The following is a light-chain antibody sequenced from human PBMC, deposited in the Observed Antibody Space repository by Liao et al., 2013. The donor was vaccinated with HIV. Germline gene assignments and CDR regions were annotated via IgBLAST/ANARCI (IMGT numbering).Light chain of an antibody. CDR2: QDT. V-gene: IGLV3-1*01. CDR3: QAWDSGAVV. J-gene: IGLJ3*02. CDR1: RLGDKY. Sequence: SYALTQPPSVSVSPGQTASVTCSGDRLGDKYISWYQQRPGQSPVLVVYQDTKRPSGIPERFSASNSENTATLTISGTQAVDEGDYYCQAWDSGAVVFGGGTKVTVL.